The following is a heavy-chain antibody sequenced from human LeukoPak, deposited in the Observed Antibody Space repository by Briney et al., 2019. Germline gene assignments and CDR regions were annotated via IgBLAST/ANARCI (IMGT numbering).Heavy chain of an antibody. V-gene: IGHV4-61*02. D-gene: IGHD5-18*01. CDR1: GDSISSGSFY. CDR3: ARYSSVYRHFDL. Sequence: SQTLSLTCTVSGDSISSGSFYYWSWIRQSAGKGLEWIGRIYRSGGTNYNPSLKSRVTISVDTSKSQFSLKLTSVTAADTAVYYCARYSSVYRHFDLWGRGTLVTVSS. CDR2: IYRSGGT. J-gene: IGHJ2*01.